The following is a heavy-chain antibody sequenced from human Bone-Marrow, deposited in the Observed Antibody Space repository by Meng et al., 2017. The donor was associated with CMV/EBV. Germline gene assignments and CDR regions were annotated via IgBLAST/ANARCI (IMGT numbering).Heavy chain of an antibody. CDR1: GFTFSNYN. CDR2: ISSSSSCI. Sequence: GGSLRLSCAASGFTFSNYNMGWVRQAPGKGLEWVSSISSSSSCIYFADSVKGRFTISRDNAKSSLYLQMNSLRAEDTAVYYCARDGWSPGVFDVWGQGTTVTVSS. J-gene: IGHJ6*02. V-gene: IGHV3-21*01. CDR3: ARDGWSPGVFDV. D-gene: IGHD3-3*01.